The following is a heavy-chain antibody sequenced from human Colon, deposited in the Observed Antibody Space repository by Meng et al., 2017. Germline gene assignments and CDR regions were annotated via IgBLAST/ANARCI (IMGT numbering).Heavy chain of an antibody. Sequence: QGQLRESGPGLVKPPETLSLTCTVSGASITSYYRSWIRQSPGKGLEWIGNIYYSGGPNYNPSLKSRVTLSVDMSKNQFSLKLNSVTPEDTAMYYCARSGSSGWIDYWGQGTLVTVSS. CDR2: IYYSGGP. J-gene: IGHJ4*02. V-gene: IGHV4-59*12. CDR3: ARSGSSGWIDY. D-gene: IGHD6-19*01. CDR1: GASITSYY.